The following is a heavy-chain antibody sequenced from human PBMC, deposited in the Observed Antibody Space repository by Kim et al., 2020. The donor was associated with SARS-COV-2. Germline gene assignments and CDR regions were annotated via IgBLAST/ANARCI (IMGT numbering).Heavy chain of an antibody. CDR2: IFSGGST. V-gene: IGHV3-66*01. D-gene: IGHD3-16*01. CDR1: GFTVSTND. Sequence: GGSLRLSCAASGFTVSTNDMTWVRLAPGKGLEWVSVIFSGGSTHYADSVKGRFSISRDKSKNTLNLLMNGLRAEDSAVYYCAKLGGYGFAIWGQGARVTVSS. CDR3: AKLGGYGFAI. J-gene: IGHJ3*02.